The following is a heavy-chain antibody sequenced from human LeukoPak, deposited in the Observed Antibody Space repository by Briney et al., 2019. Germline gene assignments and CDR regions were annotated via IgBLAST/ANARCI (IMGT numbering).Heavy chain of an antibody. V-gene: IGHV4-30-2*06. Sequence: SETLSLTCTVSGGSISSGGYYWSWIRQSPGKGLEWIGYIYHSGSTYYNPSLKSRVTISVDRSKNQFSLKLSSVTAADTAVYFCARGGLTTVTTEYPIDYWGQGTLVTVSS. CDR2: IYHSGST. CDR3: ARGGLTTVTTEYPIDY. D-gene: IGHD4-17*01. CDR1: GGSISSGGYY. J-gene: IGHJ4*02.